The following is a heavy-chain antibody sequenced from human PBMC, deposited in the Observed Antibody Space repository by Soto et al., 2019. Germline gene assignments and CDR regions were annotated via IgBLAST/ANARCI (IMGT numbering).Heavy chain of an antibody. CDR1: GFTFSSYA. D-gene: IGHD6-19*01. V-gene: IGHV3-23*01. Sequence: GGSLRLSRPASGFTFSSYAMSWVRQAPGKGLEWVSAISGSGGSTYYADSVKGRFTISRDNSKNTLYLQMNSLRAEDTAVYYCAKAGQWLRYYGMDVWGQGTTVTVSS. CDR3: AKAGQWLRYYGMDV. J-gene: IGHJ6*02. CDR2: ISGSGGST.